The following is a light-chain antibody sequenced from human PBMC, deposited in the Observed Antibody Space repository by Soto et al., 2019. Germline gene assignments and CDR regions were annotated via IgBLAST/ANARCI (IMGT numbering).Light chain of an antibody. CDR1: QSVGSH. V-gene: IGKV3-11*01. CDR2: DAS. J-gene: IGKJ5*01. Sequence: EIVLTQSPATLSLSPGERATLSCRASQSVGSHLAWYQQKDGQAPRLLIYDASKRVPGIPARFSGSGSGTDFTLTISSLEPEDFAVYYCQQCDNWPPITFGQGTRLEIK. CDR3: QQCDNWPPIT.